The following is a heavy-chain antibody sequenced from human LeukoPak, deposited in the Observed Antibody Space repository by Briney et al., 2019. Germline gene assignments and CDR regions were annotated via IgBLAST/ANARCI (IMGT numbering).Heavy chain of an antibody. D-gene: IGHD2-15*01. CDR2: INPNSGGT. J-gene: IGHJ4*02. Sequence: ASVKVSCKASGYTFTGYHMHWVRQAPGQGLEWMGRINPNSGGTNYAQKFQGRVTMTRDTSISTAYMELSRLRSDDTAVYYCAREAARGFVVVVAATLGHYFDYWGQGTLVTVSS. CDR1: GYTFTGYH. V-gene: IGHV1-2*06. CDR3: AREAARGFVVVVAATLGHYFDY.